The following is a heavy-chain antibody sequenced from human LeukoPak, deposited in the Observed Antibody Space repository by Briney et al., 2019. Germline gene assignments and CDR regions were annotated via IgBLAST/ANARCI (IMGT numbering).Heavy chain of an antibody. CDR2: IYYSGST. CDR3: ARGSLYSSGSYYFVY. CDR1: GGSISSYY. D-gene: IGHD6-19*01. Sequence: SETLSLTCTVSGGSISSYYWSWIRQPPGKGLEWIGYIYYSGSTNYNPSLKSRVTISVDTSKNQFSLKLSSVTAADTAVYYCARGSLYSSGSYYFVYWGQGTLVTVSS. J-gene: IGHJ4*02. V-gene: IGHV4-59*01.